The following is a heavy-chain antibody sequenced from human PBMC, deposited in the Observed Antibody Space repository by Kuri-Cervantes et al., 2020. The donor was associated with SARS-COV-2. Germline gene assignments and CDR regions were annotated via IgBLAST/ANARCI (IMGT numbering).Heavy chain of an antibody. V-gene: IGHV1-8*02. D-gene: IGHD3-22*01. CDR1: GYTFTSYD. CDR2: MNPNSGST. CDR3: ARDAQPSTFDRYYDSSGYYYGVAFGI. Sequence: ASVKVSCKASGYTFTSYDINWVRQATGQGLEWMGWMNPNSGSTSYAQKFQGRVTMTRDTSTSTVYMELSSLRSEDTAVYYCARDAQPSTFDRYYDSSGYYYGVAFGIWGQGRMVTVSS. J-gene: IGHJ3*02.